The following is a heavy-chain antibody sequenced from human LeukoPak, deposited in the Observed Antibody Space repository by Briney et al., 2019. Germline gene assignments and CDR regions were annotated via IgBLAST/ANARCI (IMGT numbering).Heavy chain of an antibody. V-gene: IGHV4-34*09. D-gene: IGHD2-15*01. Sequence: PSETLSLTCAVYGGSFSGYYWSWIRQPPGKGLEWIGEINHSGSTYYNPSLKSRVTISVDTSKNQFSLKLSSVTAADTAVYYCARHPFATPFDYWGRGTVVTVSS. CDR3: ARHPFATPFDY. CDR2: INHSGST. CDR1: GGSFSGYY. J-gene: IGHJ4*02.